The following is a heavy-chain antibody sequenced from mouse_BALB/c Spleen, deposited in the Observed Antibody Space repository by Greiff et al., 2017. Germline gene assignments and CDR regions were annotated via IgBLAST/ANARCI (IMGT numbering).Heavy chain of an antibody. Sequence: QVQLQQSGAELARPGASVKMSCKASGYTFTSYTMHWVKQRPGQGLEWIGYINPSSGYTNYNQKFKDKATLTADKSSSTAYMQLSSLTSEDSAVYYGARAGDSAGYDAMDYWGQGTSVTVSS. J-gene: IGHJ4*01. D-gene: IGHD3-2*01. CDR3: ARAGDSAGYDAMDY. V-gene: IGHV1-4*01. CDR2: INPSSGYT. CDR1: GYTFTSYT.